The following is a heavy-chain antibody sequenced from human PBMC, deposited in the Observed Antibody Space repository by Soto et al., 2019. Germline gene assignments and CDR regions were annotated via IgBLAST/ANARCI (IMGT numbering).Heavy chain of an antibody. V-gene: IGHV3-53*01. CDR3: ARDRYSGSYYSGFDY. CDR1: GFTVSSNY. D-gene: IGHD1-26*01. Sequence: HPGGSLRLSCAASGFTVSSNYMSWVRQAPGTGLEWVSVIYSGGSTYYADSVKGRFTISRDNSKNTLYLQMNSLRAEDTAVYYCARDRYSGSYYSGFDYWSQGTLVTVSS. J-gene: IGHJ4*02. CDR2: IYSGGST.